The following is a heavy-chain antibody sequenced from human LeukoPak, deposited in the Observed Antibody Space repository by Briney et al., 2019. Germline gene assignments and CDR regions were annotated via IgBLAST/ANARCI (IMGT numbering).Heavy chain of an antibody. CDR2: VYYSGTT. J-gene: IGHJ4*02. CDR3: ARHSYYYDY. V-gene: IGHV4-39*01. Sequence: SDTLSLTCTVSGGYISGSDNYWAWIRQPPGKGLEWIGSVYYSGTTDYNPSLNSRVSIFVDTSKNQFSLKLTSVTAAVTAVYYCARHSYYYDYWGQGTLVTVSS. D-gene: IGHD2-21*01. CDR1: GGYISGSDNY.